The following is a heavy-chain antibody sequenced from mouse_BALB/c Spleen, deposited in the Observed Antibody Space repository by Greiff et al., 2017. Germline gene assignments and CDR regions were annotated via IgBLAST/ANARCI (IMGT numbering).Heavy chain of an antibody. J-gene: IGHJ3*01. V-gene: IGHV5-9-3*01. CDR1: GFTFSSYA. Sequence: EVKVVESGGGLVKPGGSLKLSCAASGFTFSSYAMSWVRQTPEKRLEWVATISSGGSYTYYPDSVKGRFTISRDNAKNTLYLQMSSLRSEDTAMYYCARHYYGSSYDFAYWGQGTLVTVSA. CDR3: ARHYYGSSYDFAY. CDR2: ISSGGSYT. D-gene: IGHD1-1*01.